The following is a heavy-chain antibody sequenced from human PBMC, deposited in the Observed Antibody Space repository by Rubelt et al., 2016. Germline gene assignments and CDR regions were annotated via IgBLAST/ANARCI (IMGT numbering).Heavy chain of an antibody. J-gene: IGHJ4*02. D-gene: IGHD5-18*01. CDR2: IYYSGST. CDR3: ARRGYSYGQYYFDY. CDR1: GGSISSYY. Sequence: QVQLQESGPGLVKPSETLSLTCTVSGGSISSYYWSWIRQPPGKGLEWIGYIYYSGSTNYNPSLKSRVTISGDTSKSQFSLKLSSVSAADTAVYYCARRGYSYGQYYFDYWGQGTLVTVSS. V-gene: IGHV4-59*08.